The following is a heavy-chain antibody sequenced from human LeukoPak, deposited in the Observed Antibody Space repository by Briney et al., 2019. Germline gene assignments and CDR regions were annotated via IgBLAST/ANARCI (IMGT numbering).Heavy chain of an antibody. CDR2: INHSGST. CDR1: GGSFSGYY. D-gene: IGHD1-1*01. J-gene: IGHJ5*02. CDR3: ARGGTTGTTRRRYNWFDP. Sequence: PWETLSLTCAVYGGSFSGYYGRWVRQPPGKGLEWVGEINHSGSTNYNPSLKSRVTISVDTSKNQFSLKLSSVTAADTAVYYCARGGTTGTTRRRYNWFDPWGQGTLVTVSS. V-gene: IGHV4-34*01.